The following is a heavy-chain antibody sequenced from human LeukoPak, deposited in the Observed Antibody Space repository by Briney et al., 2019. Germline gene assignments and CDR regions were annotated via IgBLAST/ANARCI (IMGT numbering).Heavy chain of an antibody. CDR2: IYPGDSDT. CDR1: GYSFTSYW. CDR3: ATTSGSYQYFDY. D-gene: IGHD1-26*01. J-gene: IGHJ4*02. Sequence: GESLKIPCRGSGYSFTSYWNSVVRQMPGNGLKWMGIIYPGDSDTRYSPSFQGQVTISADKSVSTAYLQWSSLKASDTAMYYCATTSGSYQYFDYWGQGTLVSVSS. V-gene: IGHV5-51*01.